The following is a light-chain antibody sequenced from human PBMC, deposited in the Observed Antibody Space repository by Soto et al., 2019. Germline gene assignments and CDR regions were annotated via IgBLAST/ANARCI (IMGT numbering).Light chain of an antibody. J-gene: IGKJ4*01. CDR1: QSVDSS. Sequence: EIVLTQSPVTLSLSPGERATLSCSASQSVDSSLAWYQQRPGQAPRLLIYDASNRATGIPARFSGSGSGTDFTLTISSLEPEDFAVYYCQQRSNWPLTFGGGTKVEIK. CDR2: DAS. CDR3: QQRSNWPLT. V-gene: IGKV3-11*01.